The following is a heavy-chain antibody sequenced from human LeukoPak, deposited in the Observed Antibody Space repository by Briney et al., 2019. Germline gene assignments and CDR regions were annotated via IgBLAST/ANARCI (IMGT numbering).Heavy chain of an antibody. Sequence: PGGSLRLSCAASGFTFSIYEMNWVRQAPGKGLEWVSYISSSGSTIYYADSVKGRFTISRDNAKNSLYLQMNSLRAEDTAVYYCARTLAAAGLFDYWGQGTLVTVSS. D-gene: IGHD6-13*01. CDR3: ARTLAAAGLFDY. V-gene: IGHV3-48*03. CDR2: ISSSGSTI. J-gene: IGHJ4*02. CDR1: GFTFSIYE.